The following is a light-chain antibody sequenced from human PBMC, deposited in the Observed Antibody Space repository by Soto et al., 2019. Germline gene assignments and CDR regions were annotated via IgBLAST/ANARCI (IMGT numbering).Light chain of an antibody. CDR2: EVS. CDR1: SSDVGSYNL. CDR3: CSYAGRSTPYV. V-gene: IGLV2-23*02. J-gene: IGLJ1*01. Sequence: QSALTQPASVSGSPGQSITISCTGTSSDVGSYNLVSWYQQYPGKAPKLMIYEVSKRPSGVSNRFSGSKSGNTASLTISGLQAEDEAEYYCCSYAGRSTPYVFGTGTKLTVL.